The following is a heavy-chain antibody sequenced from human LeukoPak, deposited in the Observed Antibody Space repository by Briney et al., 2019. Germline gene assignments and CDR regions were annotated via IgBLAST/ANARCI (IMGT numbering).Heavy chain of an antibody. J-gene: IGHJ4*02. D-gene: IGHD3-22*01. CDR1: GFTFSNYA. CDR2: ISGSGGST. CDR3: AKSACYDASGYYREYYFDY. V-gene: IGHV3-23*01. Sequence: GGSLRLSCAASGFTFSNYAMSWVRQAPGKGLEWVSSISGSGGSTHYADSVKGRFTISRDKTKNTLYLQMNSLRAEDTAVYYCAKSACYDASGYYREYYFDYWGQGTLVTVSS.